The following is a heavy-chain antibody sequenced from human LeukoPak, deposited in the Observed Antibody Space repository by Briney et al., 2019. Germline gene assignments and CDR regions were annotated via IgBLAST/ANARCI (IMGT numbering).Heavy chain of an antibody. CDR3: GRGAYGGDNWHFDL. CDR1: GFTLSYYD. D-gene: IGHD5-12*01. CDR2: FGTAGDR. Sequence: GESLRLSCAASGFTLSYYDIQWVRQPTGKSLEWGAGFGTAGDRYYLGSVKGRFTISRENANNVFYLQMNNLRAGDTAVYYCGRGAYGGDNWHFDLWGRGTLVTVSS. V-gene: IGHV3-13*01. J-gene: IGHJ2*01.